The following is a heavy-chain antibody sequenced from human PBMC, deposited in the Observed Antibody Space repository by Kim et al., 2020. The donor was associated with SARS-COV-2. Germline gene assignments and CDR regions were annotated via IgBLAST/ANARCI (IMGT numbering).Heavy chain of an antibody. V-gene: IGHV1-18*01. CDR3: ARGPNSEQQLVRLFDY. CDR2: ISAYNGNT. J-gene: IGHJ4*02. CDR1: GYTFTSYG. D-gene: IGHD6-13*01. Sequence: ASVKVSCKASGYTFTSYGISWVRQAPGQGLEWMGWISAYNGNTNYAQKLQGRVTMTTDTSTSTAYMELRSLRSDDTAVYYCARGPNSEQQLVRLFDYWGQGTLVTVSS.